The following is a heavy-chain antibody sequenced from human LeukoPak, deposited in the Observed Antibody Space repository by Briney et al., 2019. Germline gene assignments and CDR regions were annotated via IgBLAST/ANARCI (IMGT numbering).Heavy chain of an antibody. CDR2: IGGRGGPRT. V-gene: IGHV3-23*01. CDR3: AKEGLLGGYYFDL. Sequence: PGGSLRLSCAASGFTFSRYSMAWVRQAPGRGLDWVSTIGGRGGPRTFYADSVKGRFTISRDHSKDTVYLQMDTLGAKDTAVYFCAKEGLLGGYYFDLWGQGTPVTVSS. CDR1: GFTFSRYS. D-gene: IGHD2-8*02. J-gene: IGHJ4*02.